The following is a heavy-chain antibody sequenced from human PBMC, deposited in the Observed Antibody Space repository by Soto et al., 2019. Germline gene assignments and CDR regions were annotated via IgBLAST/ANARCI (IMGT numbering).Heavy chain of an antibody. D-gene: IGHD3-3*01. V-gene: IGHV3-23*01. CDR1: GFTFSSYA. J-gene: IGHJ4*02. CDR2: ISGSGGST. CDR3: ARGGGRFLEWFRFFDY. Sequence: GGSLRLSCAASGFTFSSYAMSWVRQAPGKGLEWVSAISGSGGSTYYADSVKGRFTISRDNSKNTLYLQMNSLRAEDTAVYYCARGGGRFLEWFRFFDYWGQGTLVTVSS.